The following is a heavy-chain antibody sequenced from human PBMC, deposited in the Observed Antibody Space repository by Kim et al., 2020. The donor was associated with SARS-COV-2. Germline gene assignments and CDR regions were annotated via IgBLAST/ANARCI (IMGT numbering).Heavy chain of an antibody. V-gene: IGHV1-18*01. Sequence: ASVKVSCKASGYIFTSYCINWVRQAPGQGLEWMGWMNAYNGNTNVAQKLQGRVTMTTDTATSTVYMELRSLTSDDTAVYYCARGGQPVREDFVYWGQGTLVTVSS. J-gene: IGHJ4*02. CDR3: ARGGQPVREDFVY. CDR2: MNAYNGNT. CDR1: GYIFTSYC. D-gene: IGHD3-10*01.